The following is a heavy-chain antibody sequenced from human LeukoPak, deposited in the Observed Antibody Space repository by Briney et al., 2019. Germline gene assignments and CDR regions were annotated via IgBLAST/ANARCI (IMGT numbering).Heavy chain of an antibody. J-gene: IGHJ3*02. Sequence: PGGSLRLSCAASGFTFSSYGMHWVRQAPGKGLEWVAFIRYDGSNKYYADSVKGRFTISRDNSKNTLYLQMNSLRAEDTAVYYCAKAEPISGYYTDHDAFDIWGQGTMVTVSS. D-gene: IGHD3-3*01. CDR1: GFTFSSYG. V-gene: IGHV3-30*02. CDR2: IRYDGSNK. CDR3: AKAEPISGYYTDHDAFDI.